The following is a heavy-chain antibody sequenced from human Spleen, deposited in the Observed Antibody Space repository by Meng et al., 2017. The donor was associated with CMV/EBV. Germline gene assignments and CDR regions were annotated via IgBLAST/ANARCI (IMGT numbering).Heavy chain of an antibody. CDR2: MSYDGINK. CDR3: ARDLVDPRYVGGNSSPAADL. Sequence: GESLKISCEASGFTFRSSAMHWVRQPPGKGLEWVAFMSYDGINKYYADSVKGRFTISRDTSKNTLYLQMDILRLEDTAVYYCARDLVDPRYVGGNSSPAADLWGQGTLVTVSS. V-gene: IGHV3-30*04. CDR1: GFTFRSSA. J-gene: IGHJ5*02. D-gene: IGHD4-23*01.